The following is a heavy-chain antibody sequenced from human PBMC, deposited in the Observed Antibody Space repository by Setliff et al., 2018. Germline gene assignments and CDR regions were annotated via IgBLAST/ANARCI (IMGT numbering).Heavy chain of an antibody. CDR3: VREGVDSRSSTDYRYYMDV. Sequence: GASVKVSCKASGGTFSSYGISWVRQAPGQGLEWMGGTIPIFGTADYAQKFQGRLTIITDESTNTAFMQLSSLRSEDTAVYYCVREGVDSRSSTDYRYYMDVWGKGTTVTVSS. J-gene: IGHJ6*03. D-gene: IGHD3-22*01. CDR1: GGTFSSYG. CDR2: TIPIFGTA. V-gene: IGHV1-69*05.